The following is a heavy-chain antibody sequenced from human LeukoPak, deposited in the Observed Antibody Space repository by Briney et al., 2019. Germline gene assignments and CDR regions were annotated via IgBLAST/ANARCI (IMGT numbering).Heavy chain of an antibody. CDR2: INWNGGST. CDR3: ARKPGAVALLSYHFDS. J-gene: IGHJ4*02. CDR1: GFIFDDYA. D-gene: IGHD2-8*02. V-gene: IGHV3-20*04. Sequence: TGGSLRLSCAASGFIFDDYALTWVRQAPGKGLEWVASINWNGGSTGYADSVKGRFTISRDNAKNSLYLDMHSLRAEDTALYYCARKPGAVALLSYHFDSWGQGALVTVSS.